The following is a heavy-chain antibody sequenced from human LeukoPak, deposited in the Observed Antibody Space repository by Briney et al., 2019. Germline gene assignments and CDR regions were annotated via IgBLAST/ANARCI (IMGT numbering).Heavy chain of an antibody. CDR2: ISSSSSYI. J-gene: IGHJ3*02. D-gene: IGHD6-19*01. Sequence: GGSLRLSCAASGFTFSSYSMNWVRQAPGKGLEWVSSISSSSSYIYYADSVKGRFTISRDNAKNSLYLQMNSLRAEDTAVCYCARAERGSGWYYSAFDIWGQGTMVTVSS. V-gene: IGHV3-21*01. CDR1: GFTFSSYS. CDR3: ARAERGSGWYYSAFDI.